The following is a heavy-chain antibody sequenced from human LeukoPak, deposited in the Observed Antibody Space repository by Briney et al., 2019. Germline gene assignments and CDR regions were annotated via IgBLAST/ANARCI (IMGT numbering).Heavy chain of an antibody. CDR2: ISYDGSNK. CDR1: GFIFSHYG. J-gene: IGHJ4*02. D-gene: IGHD4-17*01. CDR3: ARDEDHGDSPLRY. Sequence: GGSLRLSCAASGFIFSHYGMHWVRQAPGKGLEWVAVISYDGSNKYYADSVKGRFTISRDNSKNTLYLQMNSLRAEDTAVYYCARDEDHGDSPLRYWGQGTLVTVSS. V-gene: IGHV3-30*03.